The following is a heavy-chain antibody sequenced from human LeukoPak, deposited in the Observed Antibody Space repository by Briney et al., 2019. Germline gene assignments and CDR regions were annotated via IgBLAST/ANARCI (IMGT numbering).Heavy chain of an antibody. Sequence: PSETLSLTCAVYGGSFSGYYWSWIRQPPGKGLEWIGEINHSGSTNYNPSLKSRVTISVDTSKNQFSLKLSSVTAADTAVYYCARGVVALGYYYYYYYMDVWGKGTTVTVSS. J-gene: IGHJ6*03. D-gene: IGHD2-21*01. V-gene: IGHV4-34*01. CDR2: INHSGST. CDR1: GGSFSGYY. CDR3: ARGVVALGYYYYYYYMDV.